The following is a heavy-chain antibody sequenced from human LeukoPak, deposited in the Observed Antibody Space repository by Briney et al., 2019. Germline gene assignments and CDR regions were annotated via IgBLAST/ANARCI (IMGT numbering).Heavy chain of an antibody. J-gene: IGHJ4*02. Sequence: GSSVKVSCKASGGTFSSYAISWVRQAPGQGLEWMGRIIPILGIANYAQKFQGRVTITADKSTSTAYMELSSLRSEGTAVYYCASKISVSEYYFDYWGQGTLVTVSS. CDR3: ASKISVSEYYFDY. CDR1: GGTFSSYA. CDR2: IIPILGIA. V-gene: IGHV1-69*04.